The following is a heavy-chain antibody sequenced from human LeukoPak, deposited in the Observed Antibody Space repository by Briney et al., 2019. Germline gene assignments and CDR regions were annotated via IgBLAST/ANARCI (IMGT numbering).Heavy chain of an antibody. J-gene: IGHJ5*02. V-gene: IGHV3-30*02. CDR3: ARARRYCSSTSCYANWFDP. D-gene: IGHD2-2*01. Sequence: PGGSLRLSCVASGFTYSHNGMHWVRQAPGKGLEWVAFIQYDGNTIFYADSVKGRFTISRDNSKNTLYLQMNSLRTDDTAVYYCARARRYCSSTSCYANWFDPWGQGTLVTVSS. CDR2: IQYDGNTI. CDR1: GFTYSHNG.